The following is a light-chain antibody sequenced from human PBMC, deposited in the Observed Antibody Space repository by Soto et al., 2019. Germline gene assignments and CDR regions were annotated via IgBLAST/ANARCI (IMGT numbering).Light chain of an antibody. V-gene: IGKV1-5*01. Sequence: DIQMTQSPATLAASVGDRVTMTCRASQRVDSWLAWYQQKPGKAPKLLISDASTLESGVPSRFSGSGSVTEFTLASASLQPDDFATYYCQQYKDYTYTFGQGTKVDIK. CDR1: QRVDSW. J-gene: IGKJ1*01. CDR3: QQYKDYTYT. CDR2: DAS.